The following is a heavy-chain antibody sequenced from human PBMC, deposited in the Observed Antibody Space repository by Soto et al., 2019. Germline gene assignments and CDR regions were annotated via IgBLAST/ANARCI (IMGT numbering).Heavy chain of an antibody. CDR3: VRDHHDYDFWSGNPRGYFDL. Sequence: GSLTLSCAASRFTLSNFWMHWVRQVPGKGLVWVSHINDDGSRTKYADSVEGRLTTSRDTAKNTLYLQMDSLRVEDTAVYYCVRDHHDYDFWSGNPRGYFDLWGRGTLVTVSS. J-gene: IGHJ2*01. CDR2: INDDGSRT. CDR1: RFTLSNFW. V-gene: IGHV3-74*01. D-gene: IGHD3-3*01.